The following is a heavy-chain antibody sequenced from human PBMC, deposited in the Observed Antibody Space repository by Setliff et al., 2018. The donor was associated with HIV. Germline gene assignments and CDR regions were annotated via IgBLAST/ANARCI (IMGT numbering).Heavy chain of an antibody. D-gene: IGHD6-19*01. CDR1: GGFISSYY. CDR2: IYYNGGT. CDR3: ARERPQSHFFDY. J-gene: IGHJ4*02. Sequence: SETLSLTCTVSGGFISSYYWSWIRQPPGKGLEWIGYIYYNGGTNYNPSLKSRVTISLDTSKNQFSLSLRSVTAADTAVYFCARERPQSHFFDYWGQGTLVTVSS. V-gene: IGHV4-59*01.